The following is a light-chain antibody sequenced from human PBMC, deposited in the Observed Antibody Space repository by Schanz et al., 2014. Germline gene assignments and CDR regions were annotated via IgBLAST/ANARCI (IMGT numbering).Light chain of an antibody. CDR3: CSYAGSDIYVV. CDR2: EGS. CDR1: SSDVGGYNY. V-gene: IGLV2-11*01. J-gene: IGLJ2*01. Sequence: QSALTQPRSVSGSPGQSVTISCTGTSSDVGGYNYVSWYQQHPGKAPKLMIYEGSKRPSGVSDRFSGSKSGNTASLTISGLQAEDEGDYYCCSYAGSDIYVVFGGGTQLTVL.